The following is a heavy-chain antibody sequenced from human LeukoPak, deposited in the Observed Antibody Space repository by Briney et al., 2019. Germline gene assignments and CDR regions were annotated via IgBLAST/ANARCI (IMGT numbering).Heavy chain of an antibody. J-gene: IGHJ4*02. CDR2: ITQDGSEK. CDR1: GFTLSNYW. Sequence: GGSLRLSCAASGFTLSNYWMSWVRQAPGKGLEWEANITQDGSEKYYVDSVKGRFTISRDNAKNSLYLQMNSLRAEDTAVYYCARRYCGGDCHSPYFDYWGQGTLVTVSS. D-gene: IGHD2-21*02. V-gene: IGHV3-7*01. CDR3: ARRYCGGDCHSPYFDY.